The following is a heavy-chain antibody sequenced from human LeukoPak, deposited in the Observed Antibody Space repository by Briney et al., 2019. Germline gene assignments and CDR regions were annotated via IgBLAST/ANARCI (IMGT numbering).Heavy chain of an antibody. Sequence: SETLSLTCTVSGGSLSNYYWSWIRQPSGKGLEWIGYIYSSGSTNYNPSLESRVTISEDTSKNQVSLKLSSVTAADTAVYYCATSRLYYDILTGYYSPEDDAFNIWGQGTMVTVSS. CDR3: ATSRLYYDILTGYYSPEDDAFNI. J-gene: IGHJ3*02. CDR2: IYSSGST. D-gene: IGHD3-9*01. V-gene: IGHV4-59*08. CDR1: GGSLSNYY.